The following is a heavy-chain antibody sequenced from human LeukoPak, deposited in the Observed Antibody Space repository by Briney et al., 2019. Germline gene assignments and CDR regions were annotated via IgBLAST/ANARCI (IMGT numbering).Heavy chain of an antibody. Sequence: GGSVRLSCAASGFTFSSYRMNWVRRAPGKGLEWVSSISSSGSYIYYADSVKGRFTISRDNAKNSLHLQMNSLRAEDTAVYYCARENPPTNWFDPWGQGTLVTVSS. CDR2: ISSSGSYI. CDR3: ARENPPTNWFDP. J-gene: IGHJ5*02. CDR1: GFTFSSYR. V-gene: IGHV3-21*01.